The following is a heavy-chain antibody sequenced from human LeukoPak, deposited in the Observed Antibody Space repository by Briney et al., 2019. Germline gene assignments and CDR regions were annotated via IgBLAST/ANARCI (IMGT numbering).Heavy chain of an antibody. Sequence: GGSLRLSCAASGFTFSSYAMSWVRQAPGKGLEWVSAISGSGGSTYYADSAKGRFTISRDNSKNTPYLQMNSLRAEDTAVYYCAKAVGIWFGGPDYWGQGTLVTVSS. CDR3: AKAVGIWFGGPDY. CDR1: GFTFSSYA. D-gene: IGHD3-10*01. J-gene: IGHJ4*02. CDR2: ISGSGGST. V-gene: IGHV3-23*01.